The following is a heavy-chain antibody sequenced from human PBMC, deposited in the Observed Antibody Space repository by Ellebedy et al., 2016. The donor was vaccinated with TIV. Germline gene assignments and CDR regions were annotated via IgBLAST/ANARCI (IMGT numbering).Heavy chain of an antibody. CDR3: ARVSPYYYYGMDV. J-gene: IGHJ6*02. V-gene: IGHV4-34*01. CDR1: GGSFSGYY. CDR2: INHSGST. Sequence: MPSETLSLTCAVYGGSFSGYYWSWIRQPPGKGLEWIGEINHSGSTNYNPSLKSRVTVSVDTSKNQFSLKLSSVTAADTAVYYCARVSPYYYYGMDVWGQGTTVTVSS.